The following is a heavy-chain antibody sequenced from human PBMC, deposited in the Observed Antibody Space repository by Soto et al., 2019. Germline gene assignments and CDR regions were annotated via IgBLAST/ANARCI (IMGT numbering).Heavy chain of an antibody. D-gene: IGHD6-13*01. CDR2: IWYDGSNK. CDR3: ARDGQQLTPYALDV. CDR1: GFTLRLHA. J-gene: IGHJ6*02. Sequence: QVQLVESGGGVIQPGRSLRLSCAASGFTLRLHAMHWVRQAPGKGLEWVAQIWYDGSNKYYTDSVKGRFTVSRDDFKNTMFLQMDSLRAEDTAVYYCARDGQQLTPYALDVWGQETTVIVSS. V-gene: IGHV3-33*08.